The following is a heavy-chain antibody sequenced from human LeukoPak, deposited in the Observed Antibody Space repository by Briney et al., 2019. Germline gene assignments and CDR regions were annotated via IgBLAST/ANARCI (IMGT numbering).Heavy chain of an antibody. J-gene: IGHJ3*02. CDR1: GGSISSGDYY. CDR2: IYYSGST. CDR3: ARSEGDAFDI. Sequence: SETLSLTCTVSGGSISSGDYYWSWIRQPPGKGLEWIGYIYYSGSTNYNPSLKSRVTISVDTSKNQFSLKLSSVTAADTAVYYCARSEGDAFDIWGQGTMVTVSS. V-gene: IGHV4-61*08.